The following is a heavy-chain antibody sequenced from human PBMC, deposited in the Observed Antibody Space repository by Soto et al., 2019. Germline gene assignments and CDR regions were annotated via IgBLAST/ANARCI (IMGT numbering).Heavy chain of an antibody. CDR3: ARDLSGTGLDI. Sequence: SETLSLTCNVSGDSIGRFYWSWIRQSAEKGLEWIGRVYSTGGTAYNPALKGRVTISLDRSNNHVSLEMNSVTAADTAVYFCARDLSGTGLDIWGRGTRVTVAS. J-gene: IGHJ6*02. D-gene: IGHD1-26*01. CDR2: VYSTGGT. V-gene: IGHV4-4*07. CDR1: GDSIGRFY.